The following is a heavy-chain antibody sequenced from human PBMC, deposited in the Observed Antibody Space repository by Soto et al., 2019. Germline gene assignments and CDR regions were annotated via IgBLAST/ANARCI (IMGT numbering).Heavy chain of an antibody. V-gene: IGHV1-69*01. CDR3: ARPIRYYDVWRDYPPFDY. CDR1: GGSFSSYA. Sequence: QVQLGQSGSEVKKPGSSVKVSSKAPGGSFSSYAINWVRQAPGQGLEWMGGIIPMSATRTYAQKFQDRVTITADESSTTVYMELSSLQSEDTAVYYCARPIRYYDVWRDYPPFDYWGQGTLVTVSS. J-gene: IGHJ4*02. CDR2: IIPMSATR. D-gene: IGHD3-3*01.